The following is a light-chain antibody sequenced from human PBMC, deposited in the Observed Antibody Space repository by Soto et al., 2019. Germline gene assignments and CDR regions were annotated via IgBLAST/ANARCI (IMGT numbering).Light chain of an antibody. V-gene: IGLV2-14*03. Sequence: QSVLTQLASVSDSPGQSITISCTGTSSDVGGSNFVSWYQQHPGKPPKLIIYDVANRPSGVSNRFSGSKSGSTASLIISRLQTEDEADYYCVSYTSSTTYVFGTGTK. CDR1: SSDVGGSNF. J-gene: IGLJ1*01. CDR3: VSYTSSTTYV. CDR2: DVA.